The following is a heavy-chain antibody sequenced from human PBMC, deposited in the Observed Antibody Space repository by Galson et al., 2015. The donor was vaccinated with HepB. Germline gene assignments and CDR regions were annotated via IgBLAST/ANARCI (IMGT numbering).Heavy chain of an antibody. J-gene: IGHJ4*02. V-gene: IGHV3-48*02. CDR3: ARDYGVYDYGDFFDY. CDR1: GFTFSSYS. D-gene: IGHD4-17*01. CDR2: ISSSSSTI. Sequence: SLRLSCAASGFTFSSYSMNWVRQAPGKGLEWVSYISSSSSTIYYADSVKGRFTTSRDNAKNSLYLQMNSLRDEDTAVYYCARDYGVYDYGDFFDYWGQGTLVTVSS.